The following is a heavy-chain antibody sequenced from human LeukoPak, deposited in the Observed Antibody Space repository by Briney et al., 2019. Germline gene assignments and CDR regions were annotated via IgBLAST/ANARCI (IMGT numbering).Heavy chain of an antibody. CDR1: GGSISGSSYY. CDR2: IYYSGST. D-gene: IGHD5-18*01. CDR3: ARHSLGYRYGLFDY. V-gene: IGHV4-39*01. J-gene: IGHJ4*02. Sequence: SETLSLTCTVSGGSISGSSYYWGWIRQPPGKGPEWIGSIYYSGSTYYNPSLKSRVTISVDTSKNQFSLKLSSVTAADTAVYYCARHSLGYRYGLFDYWGQGTLVTVSS.